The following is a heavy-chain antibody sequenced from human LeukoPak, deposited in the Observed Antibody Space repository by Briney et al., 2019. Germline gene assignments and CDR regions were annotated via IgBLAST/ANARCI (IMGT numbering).Heavy chain of an antibody. D-gene: IGHD3-22*01. CDR3: AKEVVIY. CDR1: GFTFSSYG. CDR2: ISYDGSNK. J-gene: IGHJ4*02. V-gene: IGHV3-30*18. Sequence: PGGSLRLSCAASGFTFSSYGMHWVRQAPGKGLEWVAVISYDGSNKYYADSVKGRFTISRDNSKNTLYLQMNSLRAEDTAVYYCAKEVVIYWGQGTLVTVSS.